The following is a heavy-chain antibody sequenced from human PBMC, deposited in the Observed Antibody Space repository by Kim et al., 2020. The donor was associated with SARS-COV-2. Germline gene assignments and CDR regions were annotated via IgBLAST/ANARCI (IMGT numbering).Heavy chain of an antibody. D-gene: IGHD6-25*01. V-gene: IGHV3-7*01. CDR1: GFAIGGYW. J-gene: IGHJ4*02. CDR3: ARDDGFRSIDH. CDR2: IKPDGSPK. Sequence: GGSLRLSCAASGFAIGGYWMAWLRQFPGKGLEWVANIKPDGSPKFYVDSVEGRFTVSRDNVKNSVYLQMDGRRPEDTAVYYCARDDGFRSIDHWGQGILVTVSS.